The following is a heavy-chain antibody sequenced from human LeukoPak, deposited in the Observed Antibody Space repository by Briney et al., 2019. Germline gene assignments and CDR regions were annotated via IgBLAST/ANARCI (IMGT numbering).Heavy chain of an antibody. CDR2: ISSTSSYI. CDR1: GFTFSAYS. J-gene: IGHJ5*02. CDR3: ARGYSSGWSLGP. V-gene: IGHV3-21*01. Sequence: PGGSLRLSCAASGFTFSAYSMNWVRQAPGKGLEWVSFISSTSSYIYYADLVKGRFTISRDNSKNTLYLQMNSLRAEDTAVYYCARGYSSGWSLGPWGQGTLVTVSS. D-gene: IGHD6-19*01.